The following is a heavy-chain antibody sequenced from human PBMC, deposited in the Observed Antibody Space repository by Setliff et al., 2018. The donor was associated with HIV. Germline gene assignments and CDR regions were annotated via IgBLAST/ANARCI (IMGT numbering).Heavy chain of an antibody. D-gene: IGHD1-26*01. CDR2: VSGRGDSI. CDR1: GFTFSVYG. J-gene: IGHJ4*02. V-gene: IGHV3-48*01. CDR3: ARDFRDYVGKFDY. Sequence: GGSLRLSCEGSGFTFSVYGMHWVRQAPGKGLEWVSYVSGRGDSIYYAASVKGRFTISRDNAKNSLYLQMNSLIAEDTAVYYCARDFRDYVGKFDYWGQGTLVTVSS.